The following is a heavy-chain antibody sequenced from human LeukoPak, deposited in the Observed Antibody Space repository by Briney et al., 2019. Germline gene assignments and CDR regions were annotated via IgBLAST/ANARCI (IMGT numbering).Heavy chain of an antibody. Sequence: SETLSLTCTVSGGSISSYYWSWIRQPPGKGLEWIGYIHDSGSTNYNPSLKSRVTISVDTSKNQFSLRLSSVTAADTAVYYCARLDLGNGDYSEDYYYMDVWGKGTTVTVSS. V-gene: IGHV4-59*08. D-gene: IGHD4-17*01. CDR3: ARLDLGNGDYSEDYYYMDV. CDR1: GGSISSYY. CDR2: IHDSGST. J-gene: IGHJ6*03.